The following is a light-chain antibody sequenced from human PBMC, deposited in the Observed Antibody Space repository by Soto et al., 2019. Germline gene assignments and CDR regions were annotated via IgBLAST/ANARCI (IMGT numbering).Light chain of an antibody. Sequence: QSVLTQPASVSGSPGQSVTISCTGTSSDVGGYDYVSWYQQHPGTAPKLMLYEVNNRPSGVSNRFSGSKSGNTASLILSGLHSEDEADYYCSAYKTTSTRIFGTGTKLTVL. CDR2: EVN. CDR1: SSDVGGYDY. J-gene: IGLJ1*01. V-gene: IGLV2-14*01. CDR3: SAYKTTSTRI.